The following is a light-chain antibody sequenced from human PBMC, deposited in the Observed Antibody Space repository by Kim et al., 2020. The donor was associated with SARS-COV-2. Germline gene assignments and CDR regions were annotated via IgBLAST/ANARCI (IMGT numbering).Light chain of an antibody. CDR3: QQHNNRNPIT. J-gene: IGKJ3*01. V-gene: IGKV3-15*01. Sequence: IVMTQSPATLSVSPGESATLSCRASQSVSTNLAWYQHKVGQAPRLLIYGASTRATGIPARFSGSGSGTEFTLIISSLQSEDFAVYYYQQHNNRNPITFGRGTKVDIK. CDR2: GAS. CDR1: QSVSTN.